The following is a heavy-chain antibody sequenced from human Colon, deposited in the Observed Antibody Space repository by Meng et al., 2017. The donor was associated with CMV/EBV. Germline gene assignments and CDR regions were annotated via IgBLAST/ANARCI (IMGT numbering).Heavy chain of an antibody. CDR3: ARDSIGNGPDAFDI. CDR2: ISSSSSYI. J-gene: IGHJ3*02. Sequence: GSLRLSCAASGFTFSSYSMNWVRQAPGKGLEWVSSISSSSSYIYYADSVKGRFTISRDNAKNSLYLQMNSLRAEDTAVYYCARDSIGNGPDAFDIWGQGTMVTVSS. V-gene: IGHV3-21*01. CDR1: GFTFSSYS. D-gene: IGHD1-1*01.